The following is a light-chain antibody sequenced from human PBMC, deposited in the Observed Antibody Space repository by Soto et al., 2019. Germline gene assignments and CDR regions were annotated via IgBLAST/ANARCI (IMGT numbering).Light chain of an antibody. CDR3: QQYNNWPPWT. V-gene: IGKV3-15*01. J-gene: IGKJ1*01. CDR1: QSVGSN. Sequence: EIVMTQSPATLSVPPGERATLSCRASQSVGSNLAWYQQKPGQAPRLLISGASIRAIGTPARFSGSGSGTEFTLTISSLQSEDFAVYYCQQYNNWPPWTFGQGTKVEI. CDR2: GAS.